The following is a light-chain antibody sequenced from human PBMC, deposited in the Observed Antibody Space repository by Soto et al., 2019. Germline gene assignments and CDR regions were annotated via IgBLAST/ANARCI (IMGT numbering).Light chain of an antibody. V-gene: IGLV2-23*02. CDR1: RSDVGGYNL. CDR3: CSYAGSVDHYV. J-gene: IGLJ1*01. Sequence: QSVLTQPASVSGSPGQSITISCTGTRSDVGGYNLVSWYQHHPRKAPKLVIYVVSERPSGVSYRFSGSKSGNTASLTISGLQAGDEADYYCCSYAGSVDHYVFGTGTKVTVL. CDR2: VVS.